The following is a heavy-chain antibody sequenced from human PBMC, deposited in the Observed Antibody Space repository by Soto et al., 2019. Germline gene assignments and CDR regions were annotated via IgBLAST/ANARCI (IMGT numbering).Heavy chain of an antibody. Sequence: SETLSLTCTVSGGSISSSSYYWGWIRQPPGKGLEWIGSIYYSGSTYYNPSLKSRVTISVDTSKNQFSLKLSSVTAADTAVYYCATTEPYYYDSSGLTGDYWGQGTLVTVSS. CDR1: GGSISSSSYY. CDR2: IYYSGST. D-gene: IGHD3-22*01. CDR3: ATTEPYYYDSSGLTGDY. V-gene: IGHV4-39*01. J-gene: IGHJ4*02.